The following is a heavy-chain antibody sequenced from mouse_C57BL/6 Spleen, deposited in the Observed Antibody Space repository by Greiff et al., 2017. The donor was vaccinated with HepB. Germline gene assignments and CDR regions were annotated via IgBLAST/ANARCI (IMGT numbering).Heavy chain of an antibody. Sequence: EVKVVESGAELVRPGASVKLSCTASGFNIKDYYMHWVKQRPEQGLEWIGRIDPEDGDTEYAPQFQGKATMTADTSSNTAYLQLSSLTSEDTAVYYCTTPRLRRYFDVWGTGTTVTVSS. D-gene: IGHD2-4*01. J-gene: IGHJ1*03. V-gene: IGHV14-1*01. CDR3: TTPRLRRYFDV. CDR2: IDPEDGDT. CDR1: GFNIKDYY.